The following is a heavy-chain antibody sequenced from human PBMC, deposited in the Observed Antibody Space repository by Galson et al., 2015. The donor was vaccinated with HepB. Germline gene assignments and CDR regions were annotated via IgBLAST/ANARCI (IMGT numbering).Heavy chain of an antibody. CDR1: GFTFSSYS. CDR2: ISSSSSYI. Sequence: SLRLSCAASGFTFSSYSMNWVRQAPGKGLEWVSSISSSSSYIYYADSVKGRFTISRDNAKNSLYLQMNSLRAEDTAVYYCARGYGAAAGTSDAFDIWGQGTMVTVSS. D-gene: IGHD6-13*01. V-gene: IGHV3-21*01. J-gene: IGHJ3*02. CDR3: ARGYGAAAGTSDAFDI.